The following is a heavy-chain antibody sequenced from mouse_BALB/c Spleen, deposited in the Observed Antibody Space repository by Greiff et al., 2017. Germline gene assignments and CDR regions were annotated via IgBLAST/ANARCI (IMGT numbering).Heavy chain of an antibody. CDR3: ASGDYDGFAY. Sequence: EVKLVESGGGLVQPGGSLKLSCAASGFTFSSYTMSWVRQTPEKRLEWVAYISNGGGSTYYPDTVKGRFTISRDNAKNTLYLQMSSLKSEDTAMYYCASGDYDGFAYWGQGTLVTVSA. CDR2: ISNGGGST. J-gene: IGHJ3*01. CDR1: GFTFSSYT. D-gene: IGHD2-4*01. V-gene: IGHV5-12-2*01.